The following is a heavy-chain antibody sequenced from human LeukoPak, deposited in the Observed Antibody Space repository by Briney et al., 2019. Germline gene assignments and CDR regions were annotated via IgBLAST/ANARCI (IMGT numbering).Heavy chain of an antibody. V-gene: IGHV3-9*01. CDR1: GFTFDDYA. D-gene: IGHD1-26*01. Sequence: PGGSLRLSCAASGFTFDDYAMHWVRQAPGKGLGWVSGISWNSGSIGYADSVKGRFTISRDNAKNSLYLQMNSLRAEDTALYYCAKEVGAAPLWGQGTLVTVSS. CDR2: ISWNSGSI. J-gene: IGHJ4*02. CDR3: AKEVGAAPL.